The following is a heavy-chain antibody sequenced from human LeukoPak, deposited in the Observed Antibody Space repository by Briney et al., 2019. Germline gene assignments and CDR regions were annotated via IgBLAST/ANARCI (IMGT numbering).Heavy chain of an antibody. D-gene: IGHD6-13*01. CDR1: GYTFTYYD. V-gene: IGHV1-8*01. J-gene: IGHJ6*03. CDR3: AREKAVAAAGTEEYYYYYMDV. CDR2: MNPYSVNT. Sequence: ASVKVSCTASGYTFTYYDINWVRQATGQGLEWMGWMNPYSVNTVYVQKFQGRVTMTRNTPTSTAYMDLSSLRSEDTAVYHCAREKAVAAAGTEEYYYYYMDVWGKGTTVTVSS.